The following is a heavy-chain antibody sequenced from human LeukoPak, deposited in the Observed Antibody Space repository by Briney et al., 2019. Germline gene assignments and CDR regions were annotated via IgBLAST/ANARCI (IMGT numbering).Heavy chain of an antibody. CDR1: GFTFSSYG. V-gene: IGHV3-30*02. D-gene: IGHD3-10*01. CDR2: IRYDGSNK. J-gene: IGHJ4*02. CDR3: AKDRAHYYGSGSFDY. Sequence: PGGSLRLSCAASGFTFSSYGMHWVRQAPGNGLEWVAFIRYDGSNKYYADSVKGRFTISRDNSKNTLYLQMNSLRAEDTAVYYCAKDRAHYYGSGSFDYWGQGTLVTVSS.